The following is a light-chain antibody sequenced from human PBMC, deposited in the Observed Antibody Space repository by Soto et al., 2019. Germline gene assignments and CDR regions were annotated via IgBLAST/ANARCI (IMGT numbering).Light chain of an antibody. CDR1: QSVSSSF. Sequence: EIVLTQSPGTLSLSPGERVTLSCRASQSVSSSFLAWYQQKPGQAPRLLIYGASSRATGIPDRFSGSGSGTDFTLTIRRLEPGDFAVYYCQQFGNSPQAFGPGTKVDIK. J-gene: IGKJ3*01. CDR3: QQFGNSPQA. CDR2: GAS. V-gene: IGKV3-20*01.